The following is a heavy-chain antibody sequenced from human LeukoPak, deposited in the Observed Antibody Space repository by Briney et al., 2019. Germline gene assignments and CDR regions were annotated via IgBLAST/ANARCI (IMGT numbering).Heavy chain of an antibody. CDR2: ISGSGGST. J-gene: IGHJ4*02. CDR3: AKDLERGYSYLGRFDY. Sequence: GGSLRLSCAVSGFTFDDYAMSWVRQAPGKGLEWVSAISGSGGSTYYADSVKGRFTISRDNSKNTLYLQMNSLRAEDTAVYYCAKDLERGYSYLGRFDYWGQGTLVTVSS. D-gene: IGHD5-18*01. CDR1: GFTFDDYA. V-gene: IGHV3-23*01.